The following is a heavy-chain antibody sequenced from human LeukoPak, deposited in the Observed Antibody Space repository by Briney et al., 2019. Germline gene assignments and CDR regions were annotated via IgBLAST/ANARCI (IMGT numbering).Heavy chain of an antibody. CDR3: ARLPIGYCSGGSCYDTANFDY. J-gene: IGHJ4*02. CDR1: GGSISSYY. V-gene: IGHV4-59*08. CDR2: IYYSGST. Sequence: TSETLSLTCTVSGGSISSYYWSWIRQPPGKGLEWIGYIYYSGSTNYNPSLKSRVTISVDTSKNQFSLKLSSVTAADTAVYYCARLPIGYCSGGSCYDTANFDYWGQGTLVTVSS. D-gene: IGHD2-15*01.